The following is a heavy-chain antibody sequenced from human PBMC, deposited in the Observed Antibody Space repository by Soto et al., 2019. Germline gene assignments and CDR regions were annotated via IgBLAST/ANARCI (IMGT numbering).Heavy chain of an antibody. CDR1: GFTFSSYA. CDR2: ISGSGGST. D-gene: IGHD3-3*01. CDR3: SWGITIFGVVINGAFDI. V-gene: IGHV3-23*01. Sequence: GGSLRLSCAASGFTFSSYAMSWVRQAPGKGLEWVSAISGSGGSTYYADSVKGRFTISRDNSKNTLYLQMNSLRAEDTAVYSCSWGITIFGVVINGAFDIWGQGTMVTVSS. J-gene: IGHJ3*02.